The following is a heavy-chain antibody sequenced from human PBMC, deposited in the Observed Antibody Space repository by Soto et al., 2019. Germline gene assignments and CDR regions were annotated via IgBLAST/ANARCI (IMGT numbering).Heavy chain of an antibody. V-gene: IGHV1-18*01. CDR2: ISAYNGNT. CDR1: GYTFTSSG. Sequence: ASVKVSCKASGYTFTSSGITWVRQAPGQGLEWMGWISAYNGNTNYAQKLQGRVTMTTDTSTSTAYMELRSLRSDDTAVYYCARDTGLGYSYEPWGQGTLVTVSS. J-gene: IGHJ5*02. CDR3: ARDTGLGYSYEP. D-gene: IGHD5-18*01.